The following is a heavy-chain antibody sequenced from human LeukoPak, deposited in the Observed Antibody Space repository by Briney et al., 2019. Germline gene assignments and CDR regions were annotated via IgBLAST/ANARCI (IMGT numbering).Heavy chain of an antibody. V-gene: IGHV3-30*03. CDR2: ISHDGSNK. CDR3: ARDRGIAVAGTRTRYYFDY. Sequence: GGSLRLSCAASGFTFNNYGMHWVRQAPGKGLEWVAVISHDGSNKYYADSVEGRFTISRDNSKNTLYLQMNSLRVEDTAVYYCARDRGIAVAGTRTRYYFDYWGQGTLVTVSS. J-gene: IGHJ4*02. CDR1: GFTFNNYG. D-gene: IGHD6-19*01.